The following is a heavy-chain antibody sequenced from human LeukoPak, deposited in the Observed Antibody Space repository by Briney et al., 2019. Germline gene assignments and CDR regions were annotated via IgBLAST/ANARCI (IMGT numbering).Heavy chain of an antibody. Sequence: GESLKISCKGSGYSFTSYWIGWVRQMPGKGLEWMGIIYPGDSDTRYSPSFQGQVTISADKSISTAYLQWSSLKASDTAMYYCARTHYDYVWGSYRYPPYYFDYWGQGTLVTVSS. CDR3: ARTHYDYVWGSYRYPPYYFDY. V-gene: IGHV5-51*01. CDR2: IYPGDSDT. D-gene: IGHD3-16*02. J-gene: IGHJ4*02. CDR1: GYSFTSYW.